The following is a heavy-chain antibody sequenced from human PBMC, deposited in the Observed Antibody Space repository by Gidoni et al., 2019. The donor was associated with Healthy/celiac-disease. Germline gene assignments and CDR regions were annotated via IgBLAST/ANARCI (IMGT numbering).Heavy chain of an antibody. D-gene: IGHD3-22*01. J-gene: IGHJ4*02. CDR3: ARGLFYDSSGYPGY. CDR1: VVSFSGYY. CDR2: INHSGST. V-gene: IGHV4-34*01. Sequence: QVQLQQWGAGLLKPSETLSLTCAVHVVSFSGYYWSWIRQPPGKGLEWIGEINHSGSTNYNPSLKSRVTISVDTSKNQFSLKLSSVTAADTAVYYCARGLFYDSSGYPGYWGQGTLVTVSS.